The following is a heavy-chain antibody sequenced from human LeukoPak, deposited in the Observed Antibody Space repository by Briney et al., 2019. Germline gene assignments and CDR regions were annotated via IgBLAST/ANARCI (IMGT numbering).Heavy chain of an antibody. CDR2: IWYDGSKQ. CDR3: ARDSLSGYYLFDS. Sequence: GGSLRLSCAASGFTFSSYGMHWVRRTSGKGLEWVAVIWYDGSKQYYADSVKARFTISRDNSKNTLYLQMNSLRVEDTAVYYCARDSLSGYYLFDSWGQGTLVTVSS. CDR1: GFTFSSYG. J-gene: IGHJ4*02. V-gene: IGHV3-33*01. D-gene: IGHD3-9*01.